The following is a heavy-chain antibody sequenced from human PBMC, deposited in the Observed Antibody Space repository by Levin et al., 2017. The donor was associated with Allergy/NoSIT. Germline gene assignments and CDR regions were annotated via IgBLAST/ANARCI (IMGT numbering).Heavy chain of an antibody. CDR2: IYYSGST. D-gene: IGHD6-13*01. CDR1: GGSISSYY. J-gene: IGHJ2*01. V-gene: IGHV4-59*08. CDR3: ARLRLFSSSWYTGYFDL. Sequence: SETLSLTCTVSGGSISSYYWSWIRQPPGKGLEWIGYIYYSGSTNYNPSLKSRVTISVDTSKNQFSLKLSSVTAADTAVYYCARLRLFSSSWYTGYFDLWGRGTLVTVSS.